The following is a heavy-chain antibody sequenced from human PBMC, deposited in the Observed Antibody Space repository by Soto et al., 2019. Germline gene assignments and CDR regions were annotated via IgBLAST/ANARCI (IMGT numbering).Heavy chain of an antibody. CDR2: IIPILGIA. CDR1: GGTFSSYT. CDR3: AWGALRFLEWSHDY. D-gene: IGHD3-3*01. V-gene: IGHV1-69*02. J-gene: IGHJ4*02. Sequence: SVKASCKASGGTFSSYTISWVRQAPGQGLEWMGRIIPILGIANYAQKFQGRVTITADKSTSTAYMELSSLRSEDTAVYYCAWGALRFLEWSHDYWGQGTLVTVS.